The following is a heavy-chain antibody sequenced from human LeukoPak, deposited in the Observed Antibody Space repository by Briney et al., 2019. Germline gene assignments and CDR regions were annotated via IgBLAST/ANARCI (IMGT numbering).Heavy chain of an antibody. CDR3: ARVPTSSGYPFDY. J-gene: IGHJ4*02. V-gene: IGHV3-74*01. Sequence: GGSLRLSCAASGFTFSSYWMHWVRQAPGKGLVWVSRINSDGSSTSYADSVKGRFAISRDNAKNTLYLQMNSLRAEDTAVYYCARVPTSSGYPFDYWGQGTLVTVSP. CDR1: GFTFSSYW. D-gene: IGHD3-22*01. CDR2: INSDGSST.